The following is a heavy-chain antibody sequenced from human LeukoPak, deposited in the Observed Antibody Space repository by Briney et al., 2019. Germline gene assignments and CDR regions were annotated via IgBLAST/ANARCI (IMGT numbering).Heavy chain of an antibody. CDR2: IKQDGSVQ. V-gene: IGHV3-7*01. J-gene: IGHJ5*02. Sequence: AGGSLRLSCAASKFTFSSYWMSWVRQAPGKGLEWVANIKQDGSVQFYMDSLKGRFSVSRDNAKNSLYLQMNGLRVEDTAVYYCTRLQIAVAGPNWFDPRGQGTLVTVSS. D-gene: IGHD6-19*01. CDR1: KFTFSSYW. CDR3: TRLQIAVAGPNWFDP.